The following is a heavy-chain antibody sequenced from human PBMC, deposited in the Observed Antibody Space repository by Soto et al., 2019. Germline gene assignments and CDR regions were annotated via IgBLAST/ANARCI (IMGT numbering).Heavy chain of an antibody. D-gene: IGHD4-17*01. V-gene: IGHV3-48*01. CDR3: ARGPYGDYWYFDL. CDR2: ISSSSSTI. Sequence: PGGSLRLSCAASGFTFSSYSMNWVRQAPGKGLEWVSYISSSSSTIYYADSVKGRFTISRDNAKNSLYLQMNSLRAEDTAVYYCARGPYGDYWYFDLWGRGTLVTVSS. CDR1: GFTFSSYS. J-gene: IGHJ2*01.